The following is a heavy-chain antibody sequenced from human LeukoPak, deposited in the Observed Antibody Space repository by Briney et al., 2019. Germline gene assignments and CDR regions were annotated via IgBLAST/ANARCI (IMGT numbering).Heavy chain of an antibody. D-gene: IGHD1-1*01. CDR2: IISDGSST. V-gene: IGHV3-74*01. J-gene: IGHJ5*02. Sequence: GGSLRLSCAASGFSFSSYWTNWVRQVPGKGLVWVSRIISDGSSTTYADSVKGRFTISRDNAKNTLYLQMNSLRAEDTAVYYCARTYSLGFDPWGQGTLVTVSS. CDR3: ARTYSLGFDP. CDR1: GFSFSSYW.